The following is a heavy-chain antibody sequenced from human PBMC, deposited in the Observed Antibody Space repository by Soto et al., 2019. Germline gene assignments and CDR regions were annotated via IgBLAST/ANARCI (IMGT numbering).Heavy chain of an antibody. J-gene: IGHJ6*02. CDR1: GYTFTDYW. CDR3: PRHISNFRYYYHAMDV. V-gene: IGHV5-51*01. D-gene: IGHD4-4*01. Sequence: GESLKISCKGSGYTFTDYWIGWVRQLPGKGLEWMGVTYPGDSDTRYSPSFQGHVTTTVDKSTSTAPLQWNTLKASETAMYYCPRHISNFRYYYHAMDVWGQGTTVT. CDR2: TYPGDSDT.